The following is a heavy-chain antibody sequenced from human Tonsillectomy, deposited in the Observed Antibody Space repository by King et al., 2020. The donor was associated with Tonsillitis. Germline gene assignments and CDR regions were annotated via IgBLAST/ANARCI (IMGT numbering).Heavy chain of an antibody. V-gene: IGHV4-31*03. CDR3: AREGTDYGGNSGQDAFDI. J-gene: IGHJ3*02. Sequence: VQLQESGPGLVKPSQTLSLTCTVSGGSISSGGYYWSWIRQHPGQGLEWIGYIYYSGSTYYNPSLKSRVTISVDTSKNQFSLKLISVTAADTAVYYCAREGTDYGGNSGQDAFDIWGQGTMVTVSS. CDR1: GGSISSGGYY. D-gene: IGHD4-23*01. CDR2: IYYSGST.